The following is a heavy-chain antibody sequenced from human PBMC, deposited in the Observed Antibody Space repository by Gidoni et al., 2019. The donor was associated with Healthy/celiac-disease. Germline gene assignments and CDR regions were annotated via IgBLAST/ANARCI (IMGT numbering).Heavy chain of an antibody. J-gene: IGHJ5*02. Sequence: QVQLQESGPGLVKPSQTLSLTCTVSGGSISGGGYYWSWIRQHPGKGLEWIGYIYYSGSTSYNPSLKSRVTLSVDTSKTQFSLKLSSVTAADTAVYYCAREIRLTTVTTWGWFDPWGQGTLVTVSS. CDR1: GGSISGGGYY. D-gene: IGHD4-4*01. CDR2: IYYSGST. CDR3: AREIRLTTVTTWGWFDP. V-gene: IGHV4-31*03.